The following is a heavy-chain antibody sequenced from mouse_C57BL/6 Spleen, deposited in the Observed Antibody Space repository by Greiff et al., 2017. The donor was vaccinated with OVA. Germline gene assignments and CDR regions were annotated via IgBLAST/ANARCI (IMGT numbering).Heavy chain of an antibody. V-gene: IGHV1-52*01. D-gene: IGHD1-1*01. CDR1: GYTFTSYW. CDR2: IDPSDSET. CDR3: ARRVVATDWYFDV. Sequence: QVQLQQPGAELVRPGSSVKLSCKASGYTFTSYWMHWVKQRPIQGLEWIGNIDPSDSETHYNQKFKDKATLTVDKSSSTAYMQLSSLTSEDSAVYYGARRVVATDWYFDVWGTGTTVTVSS. J-gene: IGHJ1*03.